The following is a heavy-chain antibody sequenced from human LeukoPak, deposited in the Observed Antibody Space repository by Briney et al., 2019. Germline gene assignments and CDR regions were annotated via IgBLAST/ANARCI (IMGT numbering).Heavy chain of an antibody. J-gene: IGHJ4*02. CDR2: ISSDGSTK. Sequence: GGSLRLSCAASGFTFSSYGMHWVRQAPGKGLEWVAVISSDGSTKYYAESVKGRFTISRDNSKNTLYLQMNSLRTEDTAVYYCARRLGTGYDTFDYWGEGTLVTVSS. V-gene: IGHV3-30*03. CDR1: GFTFSSYG. D-gene: IGHD3-9*01. CDR3: ARRLGTGYDTFDY.